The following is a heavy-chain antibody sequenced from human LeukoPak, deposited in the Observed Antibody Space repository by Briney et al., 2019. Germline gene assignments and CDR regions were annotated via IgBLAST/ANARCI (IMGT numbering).Heavy chain of an antibody. Sequence: GGSLRLSCAASGFTVSSNYMSWVRQAPGKGLERVSVIYSGGSTYYADSVKGRFTISRDNSKNTLYLQMNSLRAEDTAVYYCARDRGGYGYFDYWGQGTLVTVSS. J-gene: IGHJ4*02. CDR3: ARDRGGYGYFDY. V-gene: IGHV3-66*01. CDR2: IYSGGST. CDR1: GFTVSSNY. D-gene: IGHD3-10*01.